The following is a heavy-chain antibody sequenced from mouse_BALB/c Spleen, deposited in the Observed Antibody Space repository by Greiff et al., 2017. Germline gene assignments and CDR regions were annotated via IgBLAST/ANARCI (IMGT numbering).Heavy chain of an antibody. D-gene: IGHD2-14*01. CDR3: ARNRYDVGYWYFDV. Sequence: QVQLKQSGPGLVQPSQSLSITCTVSGFSLTSYGVHWVRQSPGKGLEWLGVIWSGGSTDYNAAFISRLSISKDNSKSQVFFKMNSLQANDTAIYYCARNRYDVGYWYFDVWGAGTTVTVSS. J-gene: IGHJ1*01. CDR1: GFSLTSYG. V-gene: IGHV2-2*02. CDR2: IWSGGST.